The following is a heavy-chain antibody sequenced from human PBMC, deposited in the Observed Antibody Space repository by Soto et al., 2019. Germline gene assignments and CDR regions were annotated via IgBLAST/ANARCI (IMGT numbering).Heavy chain of an antibody. D-gene: IGHD2-2*01. CDR2: VFYNGTT. Sequence: SETLSLTCTVSGVSVSGSSCWTWIRQAPGKGLEWIGCVFYNGTTNYNPSLRSPVTISVDTSKNQFSLKVTSVTAADTAVYWCARDQSLPQIPSYTRYYYPAMEVWGQGKTVTVS. V-gene: IGHV4-61*01. J-gene: IGHJ6*02. CDR3: ARDQSLPQIPSYTRYYYPAMEV. CDR1: GVSVSGSSC.